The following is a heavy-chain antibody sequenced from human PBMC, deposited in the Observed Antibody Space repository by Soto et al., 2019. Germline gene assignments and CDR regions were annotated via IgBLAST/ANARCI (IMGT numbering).Heavy chain of an antibody. V-gene: IGHV4-4*07. CDR1: CGSISSYY. CDR2: IYTSGST. J-gene: IGHJ5*02. CDR3: ARVKAAAGSEWFDP. D-gene: IGHD6-13*01. Sequence: LSLTCTVSCGSISSYYWSWIRQPAGKGLEWIGRIYTSGSTNYNPSLKSRVTMSVDTSKNQFSLKLSSVTAADTAVYYCARVKAAAGSEWFDPWGQGTLGTVSS.